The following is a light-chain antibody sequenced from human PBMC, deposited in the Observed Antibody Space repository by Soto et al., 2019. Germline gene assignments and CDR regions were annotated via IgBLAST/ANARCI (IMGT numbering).Light chain of an antibody. V-gene: IGLV2-11*01. Sequence: QSALTQPRSVSGSPGQSVTISCTGTSSDVGGYNYVSWYQQHPGKAPKLMIYDVSKRPSGVPERFSGSKSGNTASLTISGFQAEDEADYYCCSSAGSSRVSGGGTKVTVL. CDR2: DVS. J-gene: IGLJ2*01. CDR1: SSDVGGYNY. CDR3: CSSAGSSRV.